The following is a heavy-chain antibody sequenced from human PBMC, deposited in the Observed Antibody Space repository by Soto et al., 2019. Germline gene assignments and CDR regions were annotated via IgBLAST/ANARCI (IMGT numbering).Heavy chain of an antibody. CDR1: GFTFSSYA. D-gene: IGHD6-19*01. Sequence: EVQLVESGGGLVQPGGSLRLSCAASGFTFSSYAMHWVRQAPGKGLEYVSAISSNGGSTYYANSVKGRFTISRDNSKNTLYLQMGSLRAEDIAVYYCARTPVDGYYYMDVWGKGTTVTVSS. CDR3: ARTPVDGYYYMDV. CDR2: ISSNGGST. V-gene: IGHV3-64*01. J-gene: IGHJ6*03.